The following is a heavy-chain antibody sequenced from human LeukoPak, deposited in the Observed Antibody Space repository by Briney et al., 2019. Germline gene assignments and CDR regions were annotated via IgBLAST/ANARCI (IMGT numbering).Heavy chain of an antibody. CDR3: ARARYCSSTSCYAPYNWLDP. V-gene: IGHV4-38-2*01. D-gene: IGHD2-2*01. CDR2: IYHSGST. J-gene: IGHJ5*02. CDR1: GYSISSGYY. Sequence: SETLSLTCAVSGYSISSGYYWGWIRQPPWKGLEWIGSIYHSGSTYYNPSLKSRVTISVDTSKNQFSLKLSSVTAADTAVYYCARARYCSSTSCYAPYNWLDPWGQGTLVTVSS.